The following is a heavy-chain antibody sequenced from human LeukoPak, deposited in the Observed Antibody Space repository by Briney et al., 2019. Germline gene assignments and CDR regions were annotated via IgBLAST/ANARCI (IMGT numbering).Heavy chain of an antibody. Sequence: PGGSLRLSCAASGFTFSSYAMSWVRQAPGKGLEWVSAISGSGGSTYYADSVKGRFAISRDNSKNTLYLQMNSLRAEDTAVYYCAKDLSFLHQLGDDAFDIWGQGTMVTVSS. J-gene: IGHJ3*02. CDR3: AKDLSFLHQLGDDAFDI. CDR1: GFTFSSYA. V-gene: IGHV3-23*01. CDR2: ISGSGGST. D-gene: IGHD3-16*01.